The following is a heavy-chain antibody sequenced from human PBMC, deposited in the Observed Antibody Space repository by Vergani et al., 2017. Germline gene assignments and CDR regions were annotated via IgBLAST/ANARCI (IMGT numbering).Heavy chain of an antibody. CDR1: GFSFPGYA. V-gene: IGHV3-23*01. Sequence: EVQLLESAGGLVQPGGSLRLSCEASGFSFPGYAMSWVRQAPGKGLEWVSTLSASDRRTHYADSVKGRFTISRDNSKNTLFLHMNSLRPEDTAVYYCAKVGRSEVAGTFGAFDIWGQGTMVTVSS. D-gene: IGHD6-19*01. CDR3: AKVGRSEVAGTFGAFDI. J-gene: IGHJ3*02. CDR2: LSASDRRT.